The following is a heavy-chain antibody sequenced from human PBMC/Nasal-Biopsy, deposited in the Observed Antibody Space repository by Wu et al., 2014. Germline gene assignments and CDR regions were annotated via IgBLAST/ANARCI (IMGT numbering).Heavy chain of an antibody. CDR3: ARHGPHHSGYEHKFDY. V-gene: IGHV4-39*01. Sequence: TLSLTCTVSAGAISSGTPCWGWVRQPPGKGLEWIGSVYYDGKTFYSPSLKTRVTISADTSNNQFSLKLTSVTAADTSFIFCARHGPHHSGYEHKFDYWGQGALVTVSS. CDR2: VYYDGKT. J-gene: IGHJ4*02. CDR1: AGAISSGTPC. D-gene: IGHD5-12*01.